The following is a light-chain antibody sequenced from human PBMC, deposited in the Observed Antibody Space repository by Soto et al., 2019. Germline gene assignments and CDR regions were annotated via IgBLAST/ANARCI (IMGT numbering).Light chain of an antibody. J-gene: IGKJ1*01. V-gene: IGKV3-20*01. CDR2: GAS. CDR1: QSVSSSY. Sequence: EIVLTQSPGTLSLSPGERATLSCRASQSVSSSYLAWYQQKPGQAPRLLIYGASSRATGIPDRFSGSGSGTDFTLTISRLETEDFAVSYCHQYGGSPRTLGQGTK. CDR3: HQYGGSPRT.